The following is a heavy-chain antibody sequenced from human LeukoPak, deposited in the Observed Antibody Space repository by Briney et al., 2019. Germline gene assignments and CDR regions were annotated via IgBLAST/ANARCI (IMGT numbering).Heavy chain of an antibody. CDR3: ARGKGIAVAGTGAFDI. Sequence: SETLSLTCTVSGGSISSYYWSWIRQPPGKGLEWIGYIYYSGYTNYNPSLKSRVTISVDTSKNQFSLKLSSVTAADTAVYYCARGKGIAVAGTGAFDIWGQGTMVTVSS. CDR2: IYYSGYT. J-gene: IGHJ3*02. CDR1: GGSISSYY. V-gene: IGHV4-59*01. D-gene: IGHD6-19*01.